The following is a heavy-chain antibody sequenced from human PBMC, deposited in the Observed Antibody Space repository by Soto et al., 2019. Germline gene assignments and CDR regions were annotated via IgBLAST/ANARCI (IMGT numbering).Heavy chain of an antibody. V-gene: IGHV4-31*03. CDR1: GGSISSGGYY. J-gene: IGHJ6*02. Sequence: SSETLSLTCTVSGGSISSGGYYWSWIRQHPGKGLEWIGYIYYSGSTYYNPSLKSRVTISVNTSKNQFSLKLSSVTAADTAVYYCARQPAAGTYYYYGMDVWGQGTTVTVS. CDR2: IYYSGST. CDR3: ARQPAAGTYYYYGMDV. D-gene: IGHD6-13*01.